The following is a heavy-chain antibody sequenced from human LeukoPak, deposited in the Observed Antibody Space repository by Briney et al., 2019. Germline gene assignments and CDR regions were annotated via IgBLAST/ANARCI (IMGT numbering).Heavy chain of an antibody. J-gene: IGHJ4*02. V-gene: IGHV3-7*03. CDR3: ARAMDY. CDR1: GFTFSAYW. CDR2: IKQDGSEK. Sequence: PGGSLRLSCAASGFTFSAYWMTWVRQAPRKGPEWVANIKQDGSEKYYVDSVKGRFTISRDNAKNSMYLQMNSLRAEDTAVYYCARAMDYWGQGTLVTVSS.